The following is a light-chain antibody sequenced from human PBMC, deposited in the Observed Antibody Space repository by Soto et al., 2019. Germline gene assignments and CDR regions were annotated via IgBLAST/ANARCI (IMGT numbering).Light chain of an antibody. V-gene: IGKV1-5*03. J-gene: IGKJ1*01. CDR3: QQYHSYPTT. CDR2: EAS. CDR1: QNINKW. Sequence: DIQITQSPSTLSASVGDRVTITCRASQNINKWLAWYQQKPGKAPKLLIFEASSLESGVPSRFRGSGYETDFTLTISSXQPEDFATYHCQQYHSYPTTFGQGTKVDIK.